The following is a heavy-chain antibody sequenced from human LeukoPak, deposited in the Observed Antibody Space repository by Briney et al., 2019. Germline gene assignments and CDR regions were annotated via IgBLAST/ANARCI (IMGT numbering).Heavy chain of an antibody. CDR3: AIADYDISTGFQKMLDY. V-gene: IGHV4-34*08. CDR1: GATFSACY. CDR2: INHSGST. D-gene: IGHD3-9*01. Sequence: SETLSLTCGVYGATFSACYWTWIRQPPGKGLEWIGEINHSGSTSYNPSLSSRVTISGDKSKHQFSLKLTSMTAADTGVYYCAIADYDISTGFQKMLDYWGQGSLVVVSS. J-gene: IGHJ4*02.